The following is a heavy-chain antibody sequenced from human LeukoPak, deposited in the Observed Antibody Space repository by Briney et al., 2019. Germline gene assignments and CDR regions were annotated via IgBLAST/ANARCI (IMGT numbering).Heavy chain of an antibody. J-gene: IGHJ4*02. CDR2: INPSGGST. D-gene: IGHD2-15*01. V-gene: IGHV1-46*01. CDR3: SRSGPGSCSGGSCYSNY. CDR1: GGTFSSYA. Sequence: ASVKVSCKASGGTFSSYAISWVRQAPGQGLEWMGIINPSGGSTSYAQKFQGRITMTTDTSTNTAYMELRSLRSDDTAVYYCSRSGPGSCSGGSCYSNYWGQGTLVTVSS.